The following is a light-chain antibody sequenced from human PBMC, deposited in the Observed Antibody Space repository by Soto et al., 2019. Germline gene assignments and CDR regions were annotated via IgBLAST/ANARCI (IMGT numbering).Light chain of an antibody. V-gene: IGKV3-20*01. CDR3: QQDESSWT. CDR1: QSLSSTF. Sequence: DIVLTQSPGTLSLSPGEGATLSCRASQSLSSTFLAWYQHKPGQAPRVLIYGASRRAAGIPDRFSGSGSGTDFTLTISRLEPEDFAVYYCQQDESSWTFGQGTKVEMK. J-gene: IGKJ1*01. CDR2: GAS.